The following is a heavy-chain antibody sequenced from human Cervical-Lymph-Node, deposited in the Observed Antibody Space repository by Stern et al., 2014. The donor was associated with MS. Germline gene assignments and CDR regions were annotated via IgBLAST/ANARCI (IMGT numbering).Heavy chain of an antibody. CDR1: GFTFTDYY. Sequence: VQLVESGGDLVKPGGSLRLSCEASGFTFTDYYMTWIRQAPGKGLEWVSYISSVGTLKTYPDSVKGRFTISRDNSNNSSYPTRNSLRAEDTAVYYFARDCGNNAERTYWPFDLWGRGTLVTVSS. J-gene: IGHJ2*01. CDR2: ISSVGTLK. CDR3: ARDCGNNAERTYWPFDL. V-gene: IGHV3-11*01. D-gene: IGHD2/OR15-2a*01.